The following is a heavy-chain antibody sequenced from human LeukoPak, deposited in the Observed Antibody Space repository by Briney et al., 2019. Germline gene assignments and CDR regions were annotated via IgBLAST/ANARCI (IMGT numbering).Heavy chain of an antibody. CDR3: ARGVVVTANDAFDI. D-gene: IGHD2-21*02. CDR1: GFTFSSYS. CDR2: ISSSSSYI. J-gene: IGHJ3*02. Sequence: GGSLRLSCAASGFTFSSYSMNWVRQAPGKGLEWVSSISSSSSYIYYADSVKGRFTISRDNAKNSLYLQMNSLRAEDTAVYYCARGVVVTANDAFDIWGQGTMVTVSS. V-gene: IGHV3-21*01.